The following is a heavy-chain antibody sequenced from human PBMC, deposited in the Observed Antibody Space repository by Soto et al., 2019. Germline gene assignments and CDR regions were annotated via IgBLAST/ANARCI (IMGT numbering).Heavy chain of an antibody. CDR1: GFTFSSYG. CDR3: AKGYSRYYYDSSGYYPTDYFDY. J-gene: IGHJ4*02. CDR2: ISYDGSNK. D-gene: IGHD3-22*01. V-gene: IGHV3-30*18. Sequence: QVQLVESGGGVVQPGRSLRLSCAASGFTFSSYGMHWVRQAPGKGLEWVAVISYDGSNKYYADSVKGRFTISRDNSKNTLNLQMNSLRAEDTAVYYCAKGYSRYYYDSSGYYPTDYFDYWGQGTLVTVSS.